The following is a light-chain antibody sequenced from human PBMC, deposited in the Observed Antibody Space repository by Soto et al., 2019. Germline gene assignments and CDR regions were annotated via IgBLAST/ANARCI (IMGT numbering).Light chain of an antibody. CDR1: QSINNY. V-gene: IGKV1-39*01. CDR3: QQSYNTLT. J-gene: IGKJ4*01. Sequence: DIQMSQTPSSPSASVGDRVNITCRASQSINNYLNWYQQRAGKAPKLLIFATSSLQTGVPSRFSGSGSGTDFTLTISSLQPEDVATYYCQQSYNTLTFGGGTKV. CDR2: ATS.